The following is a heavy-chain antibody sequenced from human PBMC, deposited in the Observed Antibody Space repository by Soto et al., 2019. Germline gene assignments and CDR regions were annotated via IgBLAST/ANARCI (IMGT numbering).Heavy chain of an antibody. V-gene: IGHV4-61*01. J-gene: IGHJ4*02. Sequence: SETLSLTCTVSGGSVSSGSYYWSWIRQPPGKGLEWIGYIYYSGSTNYNPSLKSRVTISVDTSKNQFSLNLRSMSPADTAVYYCARVGGLAARTFDYWGQGTLVTVSS. CDR1: GGSVSSGSYY. CDR2: IYYSGST. CDR3: ARVGGLAARTFDY. D-gene: IGHD6-6*01.